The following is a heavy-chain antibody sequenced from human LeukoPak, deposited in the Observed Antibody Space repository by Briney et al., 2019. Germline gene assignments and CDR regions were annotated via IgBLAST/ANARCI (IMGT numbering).Heavy chain of an antibody. J-gene: IGHJ4*02. CDR3: ARDSGGGSGSYYRYFDY. CDR1: GGSISSYY. V-gene: IGHV4-4*07. D-gene: IGHD3-10*01. Sequence: SETLSLTCTVSGGSISSYYWSWIRQPAGKGLEWIGRIYTSGSTNYNPSLKSRVTISIDTSKNQFSLKLTSMTAADTAVYYCARDSGGGSGSYYRYFDYWGQGTLVTVSS. CDR2: IYTSGST.